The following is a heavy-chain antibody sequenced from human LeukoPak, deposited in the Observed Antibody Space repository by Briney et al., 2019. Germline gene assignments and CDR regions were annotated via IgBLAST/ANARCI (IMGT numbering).Heavy chain of an antibody. V-gene: IGHV1-18*01. D-gene: IGHD6-13*01. Sequence: GASVTVSCQASGYTFNSYGISWVRQAPAQGREWMRWITVYNGNTNYAQKLQGRVTMTTDTSTSTAYMELRSLRSDDTAVYYCARDGSGAAVDYWGQGTLVTVSS. CDR3: ARDGSGAAVDY. CDR1: GYTFNSYG. J-gene: IGHJ4*02. CDR2: ITVYNGNT.